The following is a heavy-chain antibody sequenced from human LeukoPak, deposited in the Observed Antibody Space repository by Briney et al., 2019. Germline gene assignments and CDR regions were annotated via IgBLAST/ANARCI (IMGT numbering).Heavy chain of an antibody. D-gene: IGHD1-26*01. Sequence: SETLSLTCAVSGYSISSGSYWGWIRQPPGKGLEWIGSIYHSGSTYYNPSLKSRVTISVGTSKNQFSLKLSSVTAADTAVYYCARDGSDYYYGMDVWGKGTTVTVSS. V-gene: IGHV4-38-2*02. CDR3: ARDGSDYYYGMDV. J-gene: IGHJ6*04. CDR1: GYSISSGSY. CDR2: IYHSGST.